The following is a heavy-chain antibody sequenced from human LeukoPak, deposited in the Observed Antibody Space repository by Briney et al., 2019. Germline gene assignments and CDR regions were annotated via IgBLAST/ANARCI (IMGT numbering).Heavy chain of an antibody. D-gene: IGHD5-18*01. Sequence: GKSLRLSCAASGLTLTTHGMHWVRQAPGKGLEWVAVIWYDGSNKYYADSVKGRFTISRDNSKNTLYLQMNSLRAEDTAVYYCASVYSYGWFDYWGQGTLVTVSS. CDR2: IWYDGSNK. V-gene: IGHV3-33*01. J-gene: IGHJ5*01. CDR1: GLTLTTHG. CDR3: ASVYSYGWFDY.